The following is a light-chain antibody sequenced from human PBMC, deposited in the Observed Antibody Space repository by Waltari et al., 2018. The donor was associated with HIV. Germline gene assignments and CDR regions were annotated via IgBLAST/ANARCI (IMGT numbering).Light chain of an antibody. CDR3: AAWDDSLNGWV. J-gene: IGLJ3*02. V-gene: IGLV1-44*01. CDR2: SNK. Sequence: QSVLTQPPSASGTPGQRVTISCSGSSSNIGSNTVNWYQQLPGTAPKLLIYSNKQRPSGVPVRFSGSKSGTSASLAISGLQSEDEADYYCAAWDDSLNGWVFGGGTKLTVL. CDR1: SSNIGSNT.